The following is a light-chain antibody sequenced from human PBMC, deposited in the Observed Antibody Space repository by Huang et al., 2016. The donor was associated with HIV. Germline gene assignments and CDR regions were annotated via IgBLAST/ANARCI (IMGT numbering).Light chain of an antibody. CDR3: HQRTGWPPIT. J-gene: IGKJ5*01. Sequence: EVVLTQSPVTLSLSPGERATLYCRASRTLSGYLAWYQQKPGQAPRLLIYDASTRATGIPARFSGSGYATDFTLTISSVEPEDVAIYYCHQRTGWPPITFGQGTRVEIK. V-gene: IGKV3-11*01. CDR1: RTLSGY. CDR2: DAS.